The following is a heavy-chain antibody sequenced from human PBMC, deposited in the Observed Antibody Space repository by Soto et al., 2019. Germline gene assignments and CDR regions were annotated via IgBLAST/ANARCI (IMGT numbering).Heavy chain of an antibody. CDR1: GFTCSSYA. J-gene: IGHJ6*02. V-gene: IGHV3-23*01. Sequence: GGSLRPSCAASGFTCSSYAMSWVRQAPGKGLEWVSAISGSGGSTYYADSVKGRFTISRDNSKNTLYLQMNSLRAEDTAVDYCAKGGAWDYYCGMDVWGQGTTVTVSS. CDR3: AKGGAWDYYCGMDV. CDR2: ISGSGGST. D-gene: IGHD3-16*01.